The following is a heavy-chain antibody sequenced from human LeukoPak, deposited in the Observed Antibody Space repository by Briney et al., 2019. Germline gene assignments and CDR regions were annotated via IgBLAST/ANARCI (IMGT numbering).Heavy chain of an antibody. CDR3: AKHDYGGNPNEYYFDY. D-gene: IGHD4-23*01. CDR2: IGDNGDST. V-gene: IGHV3-23*01. Sequence: GGSLRLSCAASGFTFSSYAMSWVRQVPGKGLEWVSTIGDNGDSTYYADSVKGRFTISRNNSKNTLDLQMNSLRAQDTAVYYCAKHDYGGNPNEYYFDYWGQGTLVTVSS. J-gene: IGHJ4*02. CDR1: GFTFSSYA.